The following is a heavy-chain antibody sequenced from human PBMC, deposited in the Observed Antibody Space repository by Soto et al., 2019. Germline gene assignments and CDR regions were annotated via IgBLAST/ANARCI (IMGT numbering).Heavy chain of an antibody. D-gene: IGHD5-18*01. CDR2: ISSSGSTI. CDR1: GFTFSSYS. CDR3: AREGGRGYSYGYFPFDY. J-gene: IGHJ4*02. Sequence: PGGSLRLSCAASGFTFSSYSVNWVRQAPGKGLEWVSYISSSGSTIYYADSVKGRFTISRDNAKNSLYLQMNSLRAEDTAVYYCAREGGRGYSYGYFPFDYWGQGTLVTVS. V-gene: IGHV3-48*04.